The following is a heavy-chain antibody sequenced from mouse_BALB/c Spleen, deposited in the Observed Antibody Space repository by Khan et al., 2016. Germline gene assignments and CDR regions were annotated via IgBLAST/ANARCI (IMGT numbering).Heavy chain of an antibody. J-gene: IGHJ3*01. CDR2: INPDSSTI. CDR3: ARAGYYGYLAY. V-gene: IGHV4-1*02. D-gene: IGHD1-1*01. Sequence: EVELVESGGGLVQPGGSLKLSCAASAFDFSRYWMSWVRQAPGKGLEWIGEINPDSSTINYTPSLKDKFIISRDNAKNTLYLQMSKVRSEDTALYYCARAGYYGYLAYWGQGTLVTVSA. CDR1: AFDFSRYW.